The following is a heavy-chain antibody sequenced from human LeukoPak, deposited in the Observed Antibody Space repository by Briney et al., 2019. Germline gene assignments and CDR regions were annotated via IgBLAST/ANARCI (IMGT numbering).Heavy chain of an antibody. J-gene: IGHJ4*02. Sequence: SQTLSLTCTVSGGSISSGDYYWSWIRQPPGKGLEWIGYIYYSGSTYYNPSLKSRVTISVDTSKNQFSLKLSSVTAADTAVYYCASLGSGSSPIIDFDYWGQGTLVTVSS. CDR1: GGSISSGDYY. D-gene: IGHD3-10*01. CDR3: ASLGSGSSPIIDFDY. V-gene: IGHV4-30-4*01. CDR2: IYYSGST.